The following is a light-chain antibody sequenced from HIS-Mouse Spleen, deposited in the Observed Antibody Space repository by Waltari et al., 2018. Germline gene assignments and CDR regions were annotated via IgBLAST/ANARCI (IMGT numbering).Light chain of an antibody. CDR3: HQSSSLPIT. V-gene: IGKV6-21*01. Sequence: ELVLTPSPDFHSVTPKEKVTIPFLASQSIGSSLHWYQQKPDQSPKLLIKYASQSFSGVPSRFSGSGSGTDFTLTINSLEAEDAATYYCHQSSSLPITFGQGTRLEIK. CDR2: YAS. CDR1: QSIGSS. J-gene: IGKJ5*01.